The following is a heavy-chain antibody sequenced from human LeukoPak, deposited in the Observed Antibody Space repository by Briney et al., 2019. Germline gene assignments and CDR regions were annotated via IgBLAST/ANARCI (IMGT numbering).Heavy chain of an antibody. CDR1: GFIFSDYY. V-gene: IGHV3-74*01. CDR3: ARDLSGVTGYTYGRGIDY. J-gene: IGHJ4*02. Sequence: GGSLRLSCAASGFIFSDYYLSWFRQAPGKGLEWVSRINGDGSYTKNADSVKGRFTISRDNAKNTLYLQMNSLRAEDTAVYYCARDLSGVTGYTYGRGIDYWGQGTLVTVSS. CDR2: INGDGSYT. D-gene: IGHD5-18*01.